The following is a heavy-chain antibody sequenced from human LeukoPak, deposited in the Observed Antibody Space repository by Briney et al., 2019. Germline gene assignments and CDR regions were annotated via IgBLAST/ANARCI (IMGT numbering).Heavy chain of an antibody. CDR3: ARSVARRFYYYGSGDDAFDI. CDR1: GGSISSYY. V-gene: IGHV4-59*01. Sequence: SETLSLTCTVSGGSISSYYWSWIRQPPGKGLEWIGYIYYSGSTNYNPSLKSRVTISVDTSKNQFSLKLSSVTAADTAVYYCARSVARRFYYYGSGDDAFDIWGQGTMVTVSS. J-gene: IGHJ3*02. D-gene: IGHD3-10*01. CDR2: IYYSGST.